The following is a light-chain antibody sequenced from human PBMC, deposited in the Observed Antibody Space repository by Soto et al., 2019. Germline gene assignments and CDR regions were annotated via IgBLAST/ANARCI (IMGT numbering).Light chain of an antibody. CDR2: GNT. CDR3: QSFDSSLNGWV. CDR1: SSNIGAGHD. V-gene: IGLV1-40*01. J-gene: IGLJ3*02. Sequence: QSVLTQPPSVSGAPGQRVTISCTGSSSNIGAGHDVHWYQQVPGTAPKLLVSGNTNRPSGVPDRFSGSNSGTSASLAITGLQGEDEADYDCQSFDSSLNGWVFGGGTKLTVL.